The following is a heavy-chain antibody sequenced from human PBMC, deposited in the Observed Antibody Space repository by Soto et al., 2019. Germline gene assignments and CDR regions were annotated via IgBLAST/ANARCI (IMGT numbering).Heavy chain of an antibody. CDR1: GFTFSSYG. CDR3: ARDSSGYYYFDY. D-gene: IGHD3-22*01. CDR2: IWYDGSNK. V-gene: IGHV3-33*01. Sequence: GGSLRLSCAASGFTFSSYGMHWVRQAPGKGLEWVAVIWYDGSNKYYADSVKGRFTISRDNSKNTLYLQMNSLRAEDTAVYYYARDSSGYYYFDYWGQGTLVTVSS. J-gene: IGHJ4*02.